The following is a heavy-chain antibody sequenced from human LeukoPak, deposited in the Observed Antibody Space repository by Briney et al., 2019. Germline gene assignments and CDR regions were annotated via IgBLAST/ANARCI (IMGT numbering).Heavy chain of an antibody. CDR1: GFTFSSYS. D-gene: IGHD2-2*01. V-gene: IGHV3-21*01. J-gene: IGHJ4*02. Sequence: GGSLRLSCAASGFTFSSYSMNWVRQAPGKGLEWVSSISSSSSYIYYADSVKGRFTISRDNAKNSLYLQLNSLRAEDTAVYYCASGPRPYIGTSCYPCWGQGTLVTVSS. CDR2: ISSSSSYI. CDR3: ASGPRPYIGTSCYPC.